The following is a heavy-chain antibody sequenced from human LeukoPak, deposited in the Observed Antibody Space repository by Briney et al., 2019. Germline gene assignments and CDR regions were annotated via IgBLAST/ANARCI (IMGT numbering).Heavy chain of an antibody. D-gene: IGHD6-19*01. J-gene: IGHJ4*02. CDR1: GGSISSYY. CDR3: ARGGPIDSSVGY. V-gene: IGHV4-59*01. Sequence: SETLSLTCTVSGGSISSYYWSWIRQPPGKGLEWIGYIYYSGRTKYNPSLKSRVTISVDTSKNQFSLKLSSVTAADTAVYYCARGGPIDSSVGYWGQGTLVTVSS. CDR2: IYYSGRT.